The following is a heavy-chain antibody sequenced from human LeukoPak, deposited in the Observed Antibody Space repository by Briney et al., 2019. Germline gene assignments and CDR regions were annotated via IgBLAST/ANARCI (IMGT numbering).Heavy chain of an antibody. J-gene: IGHJ5*02. D-gene: IGHD6-19*01. CDR3: ARDLIAVAGTSVLEDNWFDP. Sequence: ETLSLTCTVSGDSMRRTSYYWGWIRQTPVKGLEWIGSMYYSGSTYYNPSLKSRVTISVDTSKNQFSLKLSSVTAADTAVYYCARDLIAVAGTSVLEDNWFDPWGQGTLVTVSS. V-gene: IGHV4-39*07. CDR1: GDSMRRTSYY. CDR2: MYYSGST.